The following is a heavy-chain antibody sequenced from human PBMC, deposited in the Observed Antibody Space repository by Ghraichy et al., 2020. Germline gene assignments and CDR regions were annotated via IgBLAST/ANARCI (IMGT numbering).Heavy chain of an antibody. V-gene: IGHV4-4*07. CDR2: IYTSGST. CDR3: ARDLYSSGWYPTSSFDY. CDR1: GGSISSYY. J-gene: IGHJ4*02. D-gene: IGHD6-19*01. Sequence: SETLSLTCTVSGGSISSYYWSWIRQPAGKGLEWIGRIYTSGSTNYNPSLKSRVTMSVDTSKNQFSLKLSSVTAADTAVYYCARDLYSSGWYPTSSFDYWGQGTLVTVSS.